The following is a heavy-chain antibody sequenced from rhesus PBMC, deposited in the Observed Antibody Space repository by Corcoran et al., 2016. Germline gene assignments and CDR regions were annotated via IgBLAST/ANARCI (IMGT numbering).Heavy chain of an antibody. V-gene: IGHV4S7*01. J-gene: IGHJ4*01. Sequence: QVQLQESGPGLVKPSDPLSLTCAVSGGSLSGGSVWGWIRQPPGKGLEWIGGINSSNGNTYNNPSLKSRVTMSTDTSKNQFSLKLSSVTAADTAVYYCAREGYSSWSSFDYWGQGVLVTVSS. CDR2: INSSNGNT. CDR3: AREGYSSWSSFDY. D-gene: IGHD6-13*01. CDR1: GGSLSGGSV.